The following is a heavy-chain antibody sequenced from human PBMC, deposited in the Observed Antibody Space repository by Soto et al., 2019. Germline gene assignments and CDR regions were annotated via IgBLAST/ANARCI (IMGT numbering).Heavy chain of an antibody. Sequence: QVQLVQSGAEVKKPGASVKVSCKASGYTFNSYYIHWVRQAPGQGLEWMVIFNPSGGSTNYPQKLQGRVTLTRDTSTSTVYMELSSLRSEDTAIYYCARGGYDWDFDLWGRGTLVTVSS. V-gene: IGHV1-46*02. J-gene: IGHJ2*01. CDR2: FNPSGGST. CDR3: ARGGYDWDFDL. CDR1: GYTFNSYY. D-gene: IGHD5-18*01.